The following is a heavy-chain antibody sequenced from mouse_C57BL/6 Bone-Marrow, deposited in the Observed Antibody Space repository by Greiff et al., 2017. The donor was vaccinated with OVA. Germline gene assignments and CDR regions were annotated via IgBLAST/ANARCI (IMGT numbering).Heavy chain of an antibody. CDR3: AREGYYYGSSLDY. CDR1: GFTFSSYA. CDR2: ISDGGSST. V-gene: IGHV5-4*01. J-gene: IGHJ2*01. D-gene: IGHD1-1*01. Sequence: EVKLVESGGGLVKPGGSLKLSCAASGFTFSSYAMSWVRQTPEKRLEWVATISDGGSSTYYPDNVKGRFTISSDNAKNNLYLQMSHLKSEDRAMYYSAREGYYYGSSLDYWGQGTTLTVSS.